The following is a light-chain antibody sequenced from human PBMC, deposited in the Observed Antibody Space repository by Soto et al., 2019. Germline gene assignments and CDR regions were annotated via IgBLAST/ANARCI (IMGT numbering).Light chain of an antibody. CDR2: DIS. V-gene: IGKV1-33*01. J-gene: IGKJ2*01. CDR1: QVISNY. Sequence: DIQMTQSASSLSASVGDRVTITCQASQVISNYLNWYQQKPGKAQKLLIYDISTSEIGVTSRFSGSRSGTDFTFTITGLQPEDIATYYCQQYENLPYTFGQGTKLEI. CDR3: QQYENLPYT.